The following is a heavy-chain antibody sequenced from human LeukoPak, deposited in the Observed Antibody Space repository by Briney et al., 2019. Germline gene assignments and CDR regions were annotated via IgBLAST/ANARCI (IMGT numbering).Heavy chain of an antibody. V-gene: IGHV1-69*04. CDR3: ARDVVDTALGTIDY. J-gene: IGHJ4*02. CDR1: GYTFTDYY. CDR2: IIPILGIA. Sequence: GASVKVSCKASGYTFTDYYMHWVRQAPGQGLEWMGRIIPILGIANYAQKFQGRVTITADKSTSTAYMELSSLRSEDTAVYYCARDVVDTALGTIDYWGQGTLVTVSS. D-gene: IGHD5-18*01.